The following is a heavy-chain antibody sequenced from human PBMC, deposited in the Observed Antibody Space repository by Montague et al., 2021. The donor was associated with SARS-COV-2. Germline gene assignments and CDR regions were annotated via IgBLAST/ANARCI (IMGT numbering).Heavy chain of an antibody. Sequence: SETLSLTCTVSGVSISGYYWSWIRQPPGKGLEWIGYIFYSGGTNYNASLKSRVTISVDTSKNQFSLKLSSVTAADTAVYYCASGRGWSDNAFDIWGQGTLVTVSS. D-gene: IGHD6-19*01. CDR3: ASGRGWSDNAFDI. J-gene: IGHJ3*02. CDR2: IFYSGGT. CDR1: GVSISGYY. V-gene: IGHV4-59*01.